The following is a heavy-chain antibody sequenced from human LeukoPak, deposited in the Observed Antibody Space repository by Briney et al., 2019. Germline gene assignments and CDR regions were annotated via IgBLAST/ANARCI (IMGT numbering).Heavy chain of an antibody. CDR2: MNPNSGNT. Sequence: ASVKVSCKASGYTFTSHDINWVRQATGQGLEWMGWMNPNSGNTGYAQKFQGRVTMTRNTSISTAYMELSSLRSEDTAVYYCARGPERSRFGSGSSWFDPWGQGTLVTVSS. CDR3: ARGPERSRFGSGSSWFDP. CDR1: GYTFTSHD. D-gene: IGHD3-10*01. J-gene: IGHJ5*02. V-gene: IGHV1-8*01.